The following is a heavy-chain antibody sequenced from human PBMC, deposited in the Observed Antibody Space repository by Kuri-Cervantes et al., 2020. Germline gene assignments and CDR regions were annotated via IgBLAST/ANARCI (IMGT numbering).Heavy chain of an antibody. V-gene: IGHV1-69*05. J-gene: IGHJ6*03. D-gene: IGHD3-3*01. CDR2: IIPIFRTA. CDR3: ARGYYNFWSGYYYYMDV. Sequence: SVKVSCKASGGTFSSYAFSWVRQAPGQGLEWMGGIIPIFRTASYAQKFQGRVTITTDESASTAYMELRSLRSDDTAMYYCARGYYNFWSGYYYYMDVWGNGTTVTVSS. CDR1: GGTFSSYA.